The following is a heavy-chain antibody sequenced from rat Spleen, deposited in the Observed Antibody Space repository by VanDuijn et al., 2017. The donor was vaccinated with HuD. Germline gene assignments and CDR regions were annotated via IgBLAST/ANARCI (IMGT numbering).Heavy chain of an antibody. J-gene: IGHJ2*01. V-gene: IGHV4-2*01. CDR2: INKDSRKI. D-gene: IGHD4-4*01. CDR1: GFTFNDYW. Sequence: EVKLVESGGGLVQPGRSLKLSCAASGFTFNDYWMGWVRQAPGKGLEWIGEINKDSRKIKYTPSLKDKLTISRDNAQNTLYLQMSKLGSEDTAIYYCVREDAGVNYWGQGVMVTVSS. CDR3: VREDAGVNY.